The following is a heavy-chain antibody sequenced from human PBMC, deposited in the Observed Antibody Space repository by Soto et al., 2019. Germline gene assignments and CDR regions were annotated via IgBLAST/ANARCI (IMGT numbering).Heavy chain of an antibody. D-gene: IGHD4-4*01. Sequence: QVQLVESGGGVVQPGRSLRLSCAASGFTFSSYAMHWVRQAPGKGLEWVAVISYDGSNKYYADSVKGRFTNSRDNSKNTLHLQMNSLRAEDTAVYYCARPLSRDDYNWGYFALWGRGTLVTVSS. CDR2: ISYDGSNK. V-gene: IGHV3-30-3*01. CDR3: ARPLSRDDYNWGYFAL. J-gene: IGHJ2*01. CDR1: GFTFSSYA.